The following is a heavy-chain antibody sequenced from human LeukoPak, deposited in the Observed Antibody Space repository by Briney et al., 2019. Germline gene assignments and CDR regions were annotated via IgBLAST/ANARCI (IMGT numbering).Heavy chain of an antibody. CDR2: IIPILGIA. Sequence: SVKVSCKASGGTFSSYAISWVRQAPGQGLEWMGRIIPILGIANYAQKLQGRVTITADKSTSTAYMELSSLRSEDTAVYYCARDRGWFDPWGQGTLVTVSS. D-gene: IGHD3-10*01. J-gene: IGHJ5*02. CDR1: GGTFSSYA. CDR3: ARDRGWFDP. V-gene: IGHV1-69*04.